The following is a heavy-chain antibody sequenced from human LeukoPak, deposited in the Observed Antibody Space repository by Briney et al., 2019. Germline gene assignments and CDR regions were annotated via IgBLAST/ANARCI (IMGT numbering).Heavy chain of an antibody. V-gene: IGHV3-23*01. D-gene: IGHD4-17*01. CDR3: AKKKEMTTVTTGVFDY. J-gene: IGHJ4*02. CDR1: GFTFSSYA. CDR2: ISGSGGST. Sequence: GGSLRLSCAASGFTFSSYAMSWVRQAPGKGLERVSAISGSGGSTYYADSVKGRFTISRDNSKNTLYLQMNSLRAEDTAVYYCAKKKEMTTVTTGVFDYWGQGTLVTVSS.